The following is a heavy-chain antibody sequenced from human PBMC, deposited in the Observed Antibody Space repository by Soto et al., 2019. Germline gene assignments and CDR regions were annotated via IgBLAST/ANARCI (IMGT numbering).Heavy chain of an antibody. CDR3: ARDLIVVVPAAIWDYGMDV. CDR2: IKQDGSEK. J-gene: IGHJ6*02. D-gene: IGHD2-2*02. CDR1: GFTFSSYW. Sequence: EVQLVESGGGLVQPGGSLRLSCAASGFTFSSYWMSWVRQAPGKGLEWVANIKQDGSEKYYVDSVKGRFTISRDNAKNSLYLQMNSLRAEDTAVYYCARDLIVVVPAAIWDYGMDVWGQGTTVTVSS. V-gene: IGHV3-7*03.